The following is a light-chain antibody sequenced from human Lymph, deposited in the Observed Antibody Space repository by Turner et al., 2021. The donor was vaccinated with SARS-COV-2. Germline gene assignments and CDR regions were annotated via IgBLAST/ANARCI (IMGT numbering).Light chain of an antibody. J-gene: IGLJ2*01. V-gene: IGLV3-1*01. CDR1: ELGDKY. Sequence: SYELTQPPSVSVSPGQTASITCSGDELGDKYACWYKQKPGQSPVLVIYQDSKRPSGIPERFSGSNSGNTATLTISGTQAIDEADYYCQAWDSSTVVFGGGTKLTVL. CDR2: QDS. CDR3: QAWDSSTVV.